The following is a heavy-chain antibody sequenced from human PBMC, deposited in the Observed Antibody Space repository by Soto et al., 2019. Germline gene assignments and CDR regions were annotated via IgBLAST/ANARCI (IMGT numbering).Heavy chain of an antibody. Sequence: LSLTCTVSGGSISSSSYYWGWIRQPPGKGLEWIGSIYYSGSTYYNPSLKSRVTISVDTSKNQFSLKLSSVTAADTAVYYCARRPSAARYYYYYGMDVWGQGTTVTVSS. J-gene: IGHJ6*02. CDR2: IYYSGST. CDR3: ARRPSAARYYYYYGMDV. V-gene: IGHV4-39*01. CDR1: GGSISSSSYY. D-gene: IGHD6-6*01.